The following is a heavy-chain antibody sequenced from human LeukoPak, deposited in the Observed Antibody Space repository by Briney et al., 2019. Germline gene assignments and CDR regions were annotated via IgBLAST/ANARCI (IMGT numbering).Heavy chain of an antibody. CDR1: GFTFSSHA. J-gene: IGHJ5*02. Sequence: GGSLRLSCAGSGFTFSSHAMSWVRQAPGKGLEWVSAMSGSGGSTYYADSVKGRFTISRDNSKNTLYLQMNSLRAEDTAVYYCARDPGVVVTDDWFDPWGQGTLVTVSS. V-gene: IGHV3-23*01. CDR2: MSGSGGST. D-gene: IGHD2-21*02. CDR3: ARDPGVVVTDDWFDP.